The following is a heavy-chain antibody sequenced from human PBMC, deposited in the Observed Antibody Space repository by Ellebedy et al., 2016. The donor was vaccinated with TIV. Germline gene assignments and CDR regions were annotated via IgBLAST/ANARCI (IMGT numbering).Heavy chain of an antibody. CDR3: VKDVLGGTPLGDAYEN. CDR2: ISWNSNAI. V-gene: IGHV3-9*01. D-gene: IGHD1-1*01. J-gene: IGHJ3*02. CDR1: GFTFHNYA. Sequence: PGGSLRLSCAGSGFTFHNYAMHWVRQAPGEGLEWVSGISWNSNAIAYADSVRGRFTISRDNAKNSLFLQMNTLRPEDTALYYCVKDVLGGTPLGDAYENWGQGTMVTVSS.